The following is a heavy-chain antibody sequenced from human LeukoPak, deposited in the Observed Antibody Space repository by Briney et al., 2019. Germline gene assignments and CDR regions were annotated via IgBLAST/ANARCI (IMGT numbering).Heavy chain of an antibody. D-gene: IGHD2-2*01. V-gene: IGHV3-7*01. CDR1: GFRFSSHW. CDR2: INEGGSQK. CDR3: ARDQGYCTSVSCRGDAFDV. J-gene: IGHJ3*01. Sequence: SGGSLRLSCAASGFRFSSHWMSWVRQVPGKGPEWVAKINEGGSQKYYVDSVKGRFTISRDNAENSLSLHMNSLRAKDTAVYYCARDQGYCTSVSCRGDAFDVWGQGSMVSVSA.